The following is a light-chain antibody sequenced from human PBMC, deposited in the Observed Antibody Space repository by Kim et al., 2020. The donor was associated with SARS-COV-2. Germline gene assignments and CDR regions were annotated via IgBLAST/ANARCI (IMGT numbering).Light chain of an antibody. Sequence: SYELTQPPSVSVFPGQTASITCSGDKLGDKYACWYQQKPGQSPVLVIYRDTKRPSGIPERFSGSNSGNTATLTISGTQAMDEADYYCQAWDSSIVVFGGGTQLTVL. V-gene: IGLV3-1*01. CDR3: QAWDSSIVV. CDR2: RDT. CDR1: KLGDKY. J-gene: IGLJ2*01.